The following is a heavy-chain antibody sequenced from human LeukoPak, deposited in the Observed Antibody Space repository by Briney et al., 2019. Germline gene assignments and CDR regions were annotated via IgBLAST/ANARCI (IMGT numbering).Heavy chain of an antibody. CDR2: ISSSSSCI. D-gene: IGHD6-13*01. CDR3: ARDRGSSWGNVDY. Sequence: GGSLRLSCAASGFTFSTYSMNWVRQAPGKGLEWVSSISSSSSCIYYADSVKGRFTISRDNAKNSLYLQMNSLRAEDTAVYYCARDRGSSWGNVDYWGQGTLVTVSS. CDR1: GFTFSTYS. J-gene: IGHJ4*02. V-gene: IGHV3-21*01.